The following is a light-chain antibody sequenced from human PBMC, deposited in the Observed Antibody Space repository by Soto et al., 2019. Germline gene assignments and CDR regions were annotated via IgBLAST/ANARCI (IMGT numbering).Light chain of an antibody. CDR1: SSDVGAYNY. CDR2: EVS. J-gene: IGLJ1*01. Sequence: QSVLTQPASVSGSPGQSVTISCTGTSSDVGAYNYVSWYQQHPGKAPKLMIYEVSNRPSGVSNRFSGSKSGNTASLTISGLQAEDEADYYCNSYTGSSTRFVFGTGTKVNVL. CDR3: NSYTGSSTRFV. V-gene: IGLV2-14*01.